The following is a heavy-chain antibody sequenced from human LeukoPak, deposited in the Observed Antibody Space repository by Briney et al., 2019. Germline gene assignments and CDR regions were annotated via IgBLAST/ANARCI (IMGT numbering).Heavy chain of an antibody. V-gene: IGHV3-23*01. CDR2: ISGSGATT. Sequence: GGSLRLSCAASGFTFSTYTMTWVRQAPGKGLEWVSSISGSGATTYYADSVKGRFTISRDNSKDTLYLQMNSLRPEDAAVYFCASSRGYSDYDSDYWAREPWSPSPQ. D-gene: IGHD5-12*01. CDR3: ASSRGYSDYDSDY. CDR1: GFTFSTYT. J-gene: IGHJ4*02.